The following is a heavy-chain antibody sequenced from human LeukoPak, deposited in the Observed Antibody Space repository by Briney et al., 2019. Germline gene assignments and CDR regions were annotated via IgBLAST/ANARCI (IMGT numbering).Heavy chain of an antibody. Sequence: GGSLRLSCAASGFTVSSKYMSWVRQAPGKGLEWISIIYSSGSTFYADSVKGRFTVSRDNSKNTLYLQMNSLGAEDTAVYYCANPPSSLDAPMAPDWGRGTLVTVSS. CDR1: GFTVSSKY. V-gene: IGHV3-66*01. CDR3: ANPPSSLDAPMAPD. J-gene: IGHJ4*02. D-gene: IGHD5-18*01. CDR2: IYSSGST.